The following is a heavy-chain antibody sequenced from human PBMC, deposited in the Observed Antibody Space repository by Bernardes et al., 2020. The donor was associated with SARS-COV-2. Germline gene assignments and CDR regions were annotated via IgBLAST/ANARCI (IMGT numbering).Heavy chain of an antibody. J-gene: IGHJ4*02. V-gene: IGHV3-23*01. Sequence: GGSLRLSCAASGFTFSSYAMSWVRQAPGKGLEWVSAISDSGENTYYANSVEGRFTISRDNSKNTLYLQMNSLIAEDTAIYYCAKYISPGITDTFDYWGQGTLVTVSS. D-gene: IGHD1-20*01. CDR1: GFTFSSYA. CDR3: AKYISPGITDTFDY. CDR2: ISDSGENT.